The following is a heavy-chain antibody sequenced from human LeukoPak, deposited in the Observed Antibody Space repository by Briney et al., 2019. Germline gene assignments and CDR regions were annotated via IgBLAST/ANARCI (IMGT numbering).Heavy chain of an antibody. Sequence: SETLSLTCTVSGGSISSSSYYWGWIRQPPGKGLEWIGSIYYSGSTYYNPSLKSRVTISVDTSKNQFSLKLSSVTAADTAVYYCARQEYFCDRSGYYPDYWGQGTLVTVSS. V-gene: IGHV4-39*01. D-gene: IGHD3-22*01. CDR1: GGSISSSSYY. CDR2: IYYSGST. J-gene: IGHJ4*02. CDR3: ARQEYFCDRSGYYPDY.